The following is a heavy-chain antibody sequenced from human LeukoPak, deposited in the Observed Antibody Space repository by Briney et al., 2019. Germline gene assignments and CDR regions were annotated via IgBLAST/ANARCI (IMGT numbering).Heavy chain of an antibody. D-gene: IGHD1-1*01. CDR1: GGSIISNNW. CDR3: ARVNLNNWHSCDY. CDR2: IYHSGSP. Sequence: SETLSLTCAVSGGSIISNNWWGWVRQPPGKGLEWIGEIYHSGSPNYNPSLKSRVTISVDKSRNHFSLNLSSVTAADTAVYYCARVNLNNWHSCDYWGQGTLVTVSS. V-gene: IGHV4-4*02. J-gene: IGHJ4*02.